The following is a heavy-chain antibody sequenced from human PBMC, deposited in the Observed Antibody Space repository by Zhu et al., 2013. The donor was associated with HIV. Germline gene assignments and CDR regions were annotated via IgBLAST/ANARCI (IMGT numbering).Heavy chain of an antibody. CDR3: AKDKNPSLFLPSDY. CDR2: ISWNGDSI. Sequence: EVQLVESGGGLVQPGRSLRLSCAASGFTFDNYAMHWVRQAPGKGLEWVSGISWNGDSIAYADSVKGRFTISRDNAKNSLYLQMNSLRAEDTAFYYCAKDKNPSLFLPSDYWGQGTLVTVSS. D-gene: IGHD6-6*01. V-gene: IGHV3-9*01. CDR1: GFTFDNYA. J-gene: IGHJ4*02.